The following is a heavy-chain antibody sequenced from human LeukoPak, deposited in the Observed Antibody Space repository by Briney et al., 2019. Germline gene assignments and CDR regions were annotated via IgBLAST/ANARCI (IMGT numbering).Heavy chain of an antibody. J-gene: IGHJ6*03. CDR2: IDHGGIT. Sequence: GSLRLSCAASGFTVSSNYMSWIRQPPGRGLEWIGDIDHGGITNCNPSLKSRVTISVDTSKNQFSLTLRSVTAADTAVYYCAGLQGHSYYYMDVWGRGTTVTVSS. CDR1: GFTVSSNY. CDR3: AGLQGHSYYYMDV. V-gene: IGHV4-34*08.